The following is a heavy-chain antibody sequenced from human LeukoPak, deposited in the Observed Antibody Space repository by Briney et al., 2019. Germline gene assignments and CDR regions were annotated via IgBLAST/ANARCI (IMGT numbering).Heavy chain of an antibody. CDR3: ARSYGYSSSWYGSDWFDP. V-gene: IGHV4-39*01. J-gene: IGHJ5*02. Sequence: SETLSLTCSVSGDTISTSDHYWGWIRQPPGKGLEWIGSIYYTGNTYYNPSLKSRVTISVDTSKNQFSLKLSSVTAADTAVYYCARSYGYSSSWYGSDWFDPWGQGTLVTVSS. CDR2: IYYTGNT. D-gene: IGHD6-13*01. CDR1: GDTISTSDHY.